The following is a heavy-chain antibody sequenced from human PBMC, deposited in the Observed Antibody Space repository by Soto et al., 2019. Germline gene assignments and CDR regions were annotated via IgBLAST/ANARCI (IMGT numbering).Heavy chain of an antibody. V-gene: IGHV4-4*07. CDR1: GGTISGYY. J-gene: IGHJ5*02. CDR2: IYSSGNT. CDR3: ARGQRFSDWFDP. D-gene: IGHD3-3*01. Sequence: SETQSLTCSVSGGTISGYYWTWIRQPAGKGLEWIGRIYSSGNTKYNPSLQSRVTMPLDTSNNQFSLRLTSVTAADTAVYYCARGQRFSDWFDPWGQGTLVTVSS.